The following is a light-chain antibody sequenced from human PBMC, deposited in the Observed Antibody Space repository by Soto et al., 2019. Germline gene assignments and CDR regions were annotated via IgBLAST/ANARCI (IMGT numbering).Light chain of an antibody. CDR1: QSLSSTY. V-gene: IGKV3-20*01. J-gene: IGKJ4*01. CDR3: QQYGNSPTT. CDR2: GAS. Sequence: EIVLTQSPGTLSLSPGERATLSCRASQSLSSTYLAWYQQKPGQAPRLLIYGASSRATGIPDRFIGSGSATDFPLTISRLEPEDFAVYHCQQYGNSPTTFGGGTKVEI.